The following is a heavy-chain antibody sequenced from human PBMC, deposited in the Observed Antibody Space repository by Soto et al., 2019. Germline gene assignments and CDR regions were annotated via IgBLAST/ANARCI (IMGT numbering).Heavy chain of an antibody. CDR3: AKDRGLVLSFDFDY. CDR1: GFTFDDYA. CDR2: ISWNSGSI. Sequence: EVQLMESGGGLVQPGRSLRLSCAASGFTFDDYAMHWVRQAPGKGLEWVSGISWNSGSIGYADSVKGRFTISRDNAKNSLYLQMNSLRAEDTALYYCAKDRGLVLSFDFDYWGQGTLVTVSS. V-gene: IGHV3-9*01. D-gene: IGHD6-19*01. J-gene: IGHJ4*02.